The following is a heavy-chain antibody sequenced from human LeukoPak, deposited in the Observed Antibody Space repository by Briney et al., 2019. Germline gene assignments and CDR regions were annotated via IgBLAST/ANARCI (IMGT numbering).Heavy chain of an antibody. Sequence: GESLKISCEASGYIFTTYWIGWVRQKPGEGLEWMGIVYPVDYRTKYSPSFQGQVTISADKSISTAYLQWSSLKASDTAMYYCARRGYCSSTSCYSFDYWGQGTLVTVSS. CDR3: ARRGYCSSTSCYSFDY. CDR1: GYIFTTYW. V-gene: IGHV5-51*01. J-gene: IGHJ4*02. D-gene: IGHD2-2*01. CDR2: VYPVDYRT.